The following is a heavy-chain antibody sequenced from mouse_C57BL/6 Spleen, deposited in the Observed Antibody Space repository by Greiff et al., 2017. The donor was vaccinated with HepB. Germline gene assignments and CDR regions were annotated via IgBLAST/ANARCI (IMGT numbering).Heavy chain of an antibody. Sequence: VKLQESGPGLVAPAQSLSITCTVSGFSFTSYGVHWVRQPPGKGLEWLVVIWSDGSTTYNSALKSSLSISKANSKSQGFVKMNSLHTDDTAMYYCARHLYYAMDYWGQGTSVTVSS. V-gene: IGHV2-6-1*01. CDR2: IWSDGST. CDR3: ARHLYYAMDY. J-gene: IGHJ4*01. CDR1: GFSFTSYG.